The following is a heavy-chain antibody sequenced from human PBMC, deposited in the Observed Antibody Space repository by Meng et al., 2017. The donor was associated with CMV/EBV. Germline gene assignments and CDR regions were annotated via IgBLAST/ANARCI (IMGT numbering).Heavy chain of an antibody. CDR1: GGSITSSSYY. D-gene: IGHD2-2*01. CDR2: IYYSGGT. J-gene: IGHJ5*02. V-gene: IGHV4-39*07. Sequence: QPRLRDAGPGLVQPSVLRSLTLTVYGGSITSSSYYWGWIRQPPGKWLEWIGSIYYSGGTYSNPSRKSRVTISVDTSKNQFSLKLSSVTAADTAVYYCARDRDIVVVPGDPWFDPWGQGTLVTVSS. CDR3: ARDRDIVVVPGDPWFDP.